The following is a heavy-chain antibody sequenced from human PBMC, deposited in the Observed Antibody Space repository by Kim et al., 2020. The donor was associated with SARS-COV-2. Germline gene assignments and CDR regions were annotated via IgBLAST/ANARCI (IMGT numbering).Heavy chain of an antibody. CDR3: ARDSSGYYGFDY. Sequence: NYAQELQGRVTMTTAASTSAVYMELRSLRSDDTAVYYCARDSSGYYGFDYWGQGTLVTVSS. V-gene: IGHV1-18*01. D-gene: IGHD3-22*01. J-gene: IGHJ4*02.